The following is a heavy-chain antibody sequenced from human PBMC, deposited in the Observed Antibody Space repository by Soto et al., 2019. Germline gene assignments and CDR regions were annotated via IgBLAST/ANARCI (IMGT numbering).Heavy chain of an antibody. CDR2: IYYSGST. D-gene: IGHD1-26*01. CDR1: GGSISSYY. Sequence: QVQLQESGPGLVKPSETLSLTCTVSGGSISSYYWSWIRQPPGKGLEWIGYIYYSGSTNYNPSLKSRVTISVDTSKNQFSLKLSSVTAADTAVYYCARDPWEVGAMTFAYWGQGTLVTVSS. CDR3: ARDPWEVGAMTFAY. V-gene: IGHV4-59*01. J-gene: IGHJ4*02.